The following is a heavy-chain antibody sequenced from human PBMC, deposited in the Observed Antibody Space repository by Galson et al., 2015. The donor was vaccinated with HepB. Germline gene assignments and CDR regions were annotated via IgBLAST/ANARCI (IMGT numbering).Heavy chain of an antibody. V-gene: IGHV3-48*01. D-gene: IGHD2/OR15-2a*01. CDR1: GFSFISYS. Sequence: SLRLSCATSGFSFISYSMNWVRQAPGRGLEWVSYISSGGTKYYADSVKGRFTIYRDNAQKPLYLYMSSLRAEDTGIYYCAKNPASYDYYNMDVWRQGTTVTVSS. CDR2: ISSGGTK. CDR3: AKNPASYDYYNMDV. J-gene: IGHJ6*02.